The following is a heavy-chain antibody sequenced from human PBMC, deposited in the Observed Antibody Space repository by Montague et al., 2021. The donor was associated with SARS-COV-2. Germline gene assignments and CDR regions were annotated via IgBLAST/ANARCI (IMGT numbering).Heavy chain of an antibody. CDR1: GFSLRTSGVG. J-gene: IGHJ4*02. Sequence: PALAKPTQTLTLTCSFSGFSLRTSGVGVGWIRQPPGKALEWLAVSYWDDDKRYSPSLKSRLTITKDASKNQVVLTMTNMDPVDTATYYCVHSYADYLFDYWGQGTLVSVSS. CDR2: SYWDDDK. CDR3: VHSYADYLFDY. D-gene: IGHD4-17*01. V-gene: IGHV2-5*02.